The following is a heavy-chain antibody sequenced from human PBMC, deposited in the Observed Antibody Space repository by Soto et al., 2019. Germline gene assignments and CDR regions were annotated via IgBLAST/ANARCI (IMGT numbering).Heavy chain of an antibody. CDR1: GGSISGHY. J-gene: IGHJ6*03. CDR2: IYYSGST. CDR3: ARGPYYDLIWNYYYMDV. V-gene: IGHV4-59*08. Sequence: QVQLQESGPGLVKPSETLSLTCSVSGGSISGHYWSWVRQTPGKGLEWIGHIYYSGSTNYNPSLKSRVTISVDTSKNQFSLRLTSVTAADTAVYYCARGPYYDLIWNYYYMDVWGKGTTVTVSS. D-gene: IGHD3-16*01.